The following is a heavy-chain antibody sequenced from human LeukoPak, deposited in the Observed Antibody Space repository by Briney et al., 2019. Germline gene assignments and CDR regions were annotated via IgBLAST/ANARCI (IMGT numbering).Heavy chain of an antibody. CDR3: ARGTPAPWYYYDSSGYSTLDY. CDR2: INPNSGGT. V-gene: IGHV1-2*02. Sequence: ASVKVSCKASGYTFTGYYMHWVRQAPGQGLEWMGWINPNSGGTNYAQKFQGRVTMTRDTSISTAYMELSRLRSDDTAVYYCARGTPAPWYYYDSSGYSTLDYWGQGTLVTVSS. D-gene: IGHD3-22*01. J-gene: IGHJ4*02. CDR1: GYTFTGYY.